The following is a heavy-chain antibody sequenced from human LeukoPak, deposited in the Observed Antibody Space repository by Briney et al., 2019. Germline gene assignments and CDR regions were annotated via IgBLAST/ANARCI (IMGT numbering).Heavy chain of an antibody. J-gene: IGHJ4*02. Sequence: GGSLRLSCAASGFTFSNYNMHWVRQAPGKGLEWVAFIQYDGSNKDYGDSVRGRFTISRDNSKNTLYLQMHSLRGEDTAVYYCVRDNYGVDYWGQGSVVSVSS. D-gene: IGHD4/OR15-4a*01. CDR2: IQYDGSNK. CDR1: GFTFSNYN. CDR3: VRDNYGVDY. V-gene: IGHV3-30*02.